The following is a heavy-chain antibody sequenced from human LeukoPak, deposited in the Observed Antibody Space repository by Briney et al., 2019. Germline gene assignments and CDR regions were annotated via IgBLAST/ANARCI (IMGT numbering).Heavy chain of an antibody. CDR1: GDSINSYY. V-gene: IGHV4-59*01. D-gene: IGHD5-24*01. CDR3: ARGRWLPNAFDI. CDR2: IYYSGRT. Sequence: SETLSLTCTVSGDSINSYYWNWIRQPPGKGLEWIGYIYYSGRTDYNPSLKSRVTISVDTSKHQFSMKLKSVTAADTAVYFCARGRWLPNAFDIWGQGTMVTV. J-gene: IGHJ3*02.